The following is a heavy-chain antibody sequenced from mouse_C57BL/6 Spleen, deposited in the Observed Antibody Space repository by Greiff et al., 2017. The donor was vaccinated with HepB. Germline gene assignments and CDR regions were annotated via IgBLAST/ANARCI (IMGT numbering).Heavy chain of an antibody. J-gene: IGHJ4*01. V-gene: IGHV14-4*01. CDR2: IDPENGDT. D-gene: IGHD1-1*01. CDR1: GFNIKDDY. CDR3: TTVVARDYAMDY. Sequence: VQLQQSGAELVRPGASVKLSCTASGFNIKDDYMHWVKQRPEQGLEWIGWIDPENGDTEYASKFQGKATITADTSSNTAYLQLSSLTPEDTAVYYCTTVVARDYAMDYWGQGTSVTVSS.